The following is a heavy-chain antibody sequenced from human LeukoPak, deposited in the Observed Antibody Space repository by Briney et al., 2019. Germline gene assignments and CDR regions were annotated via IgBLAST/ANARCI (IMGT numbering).Heavy chain of an antibody. V-gene: IGHV3-48*03. CDR1: GFTFSSNE. J-gene: IGHJ3*02. CDR2: ISESGGNK. D-gene: IGHD6-13*01. Sequence: GGSLRLSCEASGFTFSSNEMYWIRQAPGKGLEWVSYISESGGNKYYSDSVKGRFTISRDNAKNSPYLQMNSLRAEDTAVYYCAREAGSNWLDAFDIWGQGTTVTVSS. CDR3: AREAGSNWLDAFDI.